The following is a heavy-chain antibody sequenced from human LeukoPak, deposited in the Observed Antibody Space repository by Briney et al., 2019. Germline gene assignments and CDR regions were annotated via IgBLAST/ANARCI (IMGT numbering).Heavy chain of an antibody. CDR2: ISSNGGNT. CDR1: GFTFSNYV. Sequence: GGSLRLSCAASGFTFSNYVMSWVRQAPGKGLEWVSAISSNGGNTYYADSVKGRFTTSRDNSKNTLYLQMNSLRAEDTAVYYCAKYYPYFDYWGQGALVTVSS. D-gene: IGHD1-26*01. J-gene: IGHJ4*02. CDR3: AKYYPYFDY. V-gene: IGHV3-23*01.